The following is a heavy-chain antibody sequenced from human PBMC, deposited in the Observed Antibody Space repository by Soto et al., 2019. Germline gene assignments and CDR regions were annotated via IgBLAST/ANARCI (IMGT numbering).Heavy chain of an antibody. D-gene: IGHD3-3*01. J-gene: IGHJ6*02. CDR2: INSSGST. V-gene: IGHV4-34*08. CDR1: GGSLIGFN. Sequence: SESLSLTCAVYGGSLIGFNWIWIRQPPGKGLEWIGEINSSGSTTYNPSLKSRVTMSVDTTKHQFSLRLSSLRSEDTAVYYCAAATYYDSCPDIWGQGTTVTVSS. CDR3: AAATYYDSCPDI.